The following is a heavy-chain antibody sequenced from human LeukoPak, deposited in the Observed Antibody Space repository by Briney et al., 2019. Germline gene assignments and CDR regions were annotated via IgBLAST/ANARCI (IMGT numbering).Heavy chain of an antibody. CDR1: GGSISSSSYY. CDR3: ARAGGYDFWSGYYSYYYYYMDV. V-gene: IGHV4-39*07. D-gene: IGHD3-3*01. Sequence: SETLPLTCTVSGGSISSSSYYWGWIRQPPGKGLEWIGSIYYSGSTYYNPSLKSRVTISVDTSKNQFSLKLSSVTAADTAVYYCARAGGYDFWSGYYSYYYYYMDVWGKGTTVTVSS. J-gene: IGHJ6*03. CDR2: IYYSGST.